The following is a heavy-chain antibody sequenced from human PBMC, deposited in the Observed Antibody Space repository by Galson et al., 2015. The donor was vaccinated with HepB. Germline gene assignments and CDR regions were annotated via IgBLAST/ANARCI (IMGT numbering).Heavy chain of an antibody. CDR3: ARDLRIAVAVPHY. CDR1: GYTFTSYA. J-gene: IGHJ4*02. Sequence: SVKVSCKASGYTFTSYAMHWVRQAPGQRLEWMGWINAGNGNTKYSQKFKGRVTITRDTSASTAYMELSSLRYEDTAVYYCARDLRIAVAVPHYWGQGTVVTVSS. V-gene: IGHV1-3*01. CDR2: INAGNGNT. D-gene: IGHD6-19*01.